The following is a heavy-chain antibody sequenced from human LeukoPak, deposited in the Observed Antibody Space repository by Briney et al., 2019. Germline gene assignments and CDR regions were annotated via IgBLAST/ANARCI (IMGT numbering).Heavy chain of an antibody. CDR3: ARHVLGDDSSGYSYYYYIDV. J-gene: IGHJ6*03. CDR1: LYTFPKYG. Sequence: SVNVSCKSSLYTFPKYGISWVRQAPPQRREGMGLISAYNGNTNYAQQLQRTVTITTDKSTRTAYKELSSPRSEDTAVDYCARHVLGDDSSGYSYYYYIDVWGKGTTVTVSS. V-gene: IGHV1-18*01. D-gene: IGHD3-22*01. CDR2: ISAYNGNT.